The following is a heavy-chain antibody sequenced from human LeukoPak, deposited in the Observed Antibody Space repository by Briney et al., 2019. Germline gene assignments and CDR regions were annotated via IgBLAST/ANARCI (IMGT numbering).Heavy chain of an antibody. Sequence: HAGGSLRLSCAASGFTFNNYALTWGRQTPGKGLECVSAISGDSVSPYYADSVRGRFTISRDNSKNTLYLQMNSLRAEDTAVYYCAKDTAMGEGGDGYFDYWGQGTLVTVSS. CDR2: ISGDSVSP. CDR3: AKDTAMGEGGDGYFDY. CDR1: GFTFNNYA. J-gene: IGHJ4*02. D-gene: IGHD5-18*01. V-gene: IGHV3-23*01.